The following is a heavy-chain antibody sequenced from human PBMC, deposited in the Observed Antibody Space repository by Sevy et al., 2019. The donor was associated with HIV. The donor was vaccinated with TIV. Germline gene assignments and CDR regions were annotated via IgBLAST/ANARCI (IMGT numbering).Heavy chain of an antibody. CDR2: ISYDGINK. Sequence: GGSLRLSCEVSGLSVTNNGMHWVRQAPGKGLEWVAVISYDGINKYYRDSVKGRFIISRDRSKNTLYLQMNILRIEDTAVYYCAKDFTGFYGMDVWGQGTTVTVSS. CDR3: AKDFTGFYGMDV. J-gene: IGHJ6*02. CDR1: GLSVTNNG. V-gene: IGHV3-30*18. D-gene: IGHD3-9*01.